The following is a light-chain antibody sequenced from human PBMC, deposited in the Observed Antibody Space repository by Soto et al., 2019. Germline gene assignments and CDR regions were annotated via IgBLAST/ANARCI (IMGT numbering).Light chain of an antibody. CDR3: CSYAGSSTCNWV. CDR2: EVS. V-gene: IGLV2-23*02. Sequence: QSALTQPASVSGSPGQSITISCTGTSSDVGGHNLVYWYQQHPDKAPKLMIYEVSKRPSGVSNRFSGSKSGNTASLTISGGQAEDEANYFCCSYAGSSTCNWVFGGGTKLTVL. CDR1: SSDVGGHNL. J-gene: IGLJ3*02.